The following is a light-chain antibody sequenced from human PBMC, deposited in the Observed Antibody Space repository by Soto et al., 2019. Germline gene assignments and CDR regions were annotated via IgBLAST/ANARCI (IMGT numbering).Light chain of an antibody. V-gene: IGKV3-15*01. Sequence: EIVLTQSPATLSLSTGERATLTCRASQSVSSNLAWYQQKLGQAPRLLIYDASNRATGIPARFSGSGSGTEFTLTISSLQSEDFAVYYCQQYNNWPRTFGQGTKVDI. J-gene: IGKJ1*01. CDR2: DAS. CDR3: QQYNNWPRT. CDR1: QSVSSN.